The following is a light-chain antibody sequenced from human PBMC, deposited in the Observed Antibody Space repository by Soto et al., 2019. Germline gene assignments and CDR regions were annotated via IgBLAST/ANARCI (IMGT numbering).Light chain of an antibody. CDR2: DAS. Sequence: EIVLTQSPATLSLSPGERATLSCRASQSVSGFLGWYQQRPGQAPRLLIYDASNRATGIPARFSGSGSGTDFTLTIRSLEPEDFAVYYCQQRSNWPPSFGPGTKVDIK. V-gene: IGKV3-11*01. J-gene: IGKJ3*01. CDR3: QQRSNWPPS. CDR1: QSVSGF.